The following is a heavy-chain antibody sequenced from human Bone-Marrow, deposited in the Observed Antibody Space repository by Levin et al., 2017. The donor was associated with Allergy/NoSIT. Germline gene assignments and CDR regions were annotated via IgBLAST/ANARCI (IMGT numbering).Heavy chain of an antibody. V-gene: IGHV1-69*13. CDR2: IIPIFGTA. Sequence: SVKVSCKASGGTFSSYAISWVRQAPGQGLEWMGGIIPIFGTANYAQKFQGRVTITADESTSTAYMELSSLRSEDTAVYYCARSWDYGDYGSEDWGQGTLVTVSS. J-gene: IGHJ4*02. CDR1: GGTFSSYA. CDR3: ARSWDYGDYGSED. D-gene: IGHD4-17*01.